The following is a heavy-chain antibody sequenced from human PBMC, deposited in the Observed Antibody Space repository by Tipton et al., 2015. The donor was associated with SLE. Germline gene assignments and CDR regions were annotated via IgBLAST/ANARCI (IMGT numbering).Heavy chain of an antibody. D-gene: IGHD3-22*01. CDR3: ARSDYYPDEDWFDP. V-gene: IGHV4-38-2*02. J-gene: IGHJ5*02. CDR1: GYSIISASY. Sequence: GLVKPSETLSLNCSVSGYSIISASYWGWVRQPPGKGLEWIGEVTHNGNTNYNPSLKSRVAISVDTSRNQFSLKLNSVTAADSAVYYCARSDYYPDEDWFDPWG. CDR2: VTHNGNT.